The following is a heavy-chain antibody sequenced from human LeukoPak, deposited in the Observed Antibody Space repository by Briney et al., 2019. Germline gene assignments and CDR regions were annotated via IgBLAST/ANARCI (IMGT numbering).Heavy chain of an antibody. CDR2: LNTDGSDT. D-gene: IGHD6-19*01. CDR1: GFTFSAYW. Sequence: GGSLRLSCAASGFTFSAYWMHWVRQAPGEGLVWVSRLNTDGSDTRYADSVQGRFTISRDNAKNTLYLQMNSLRAEDTAVYYCARSEAVAWSFDLWGRGTLVTVSS. J-gene: IGHJ2*01. CDR3: ARSEAVAWSFDL. V-gene: IGHV3-74*01.